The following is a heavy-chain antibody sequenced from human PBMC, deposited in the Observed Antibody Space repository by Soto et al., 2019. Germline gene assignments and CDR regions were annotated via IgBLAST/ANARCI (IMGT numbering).Heavy chain of an antibody. CDR2: INSDGSTT. V-gene: IGHV3-74*01. CDR3: ARGGGPNTAMAFDY. Sequence: GGSLRLSCAATGFTFSTYWVHWVRQAPGKGLVWVSRINSDGSTTNYADSVKGRFTISRDNAKNTLYLQMNSLRAEDTAVYYCARGGGPNTAMAFDYWGQGTLVTVSS. CDR1: GFTFSTYW. D-gene: IGHD5-18*01. J-gene: IGHJ4*02.